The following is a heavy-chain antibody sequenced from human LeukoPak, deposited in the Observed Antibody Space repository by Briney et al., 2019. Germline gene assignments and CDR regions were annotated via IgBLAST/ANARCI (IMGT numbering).Heavy chain of an antibody. CDR3: ARDPSPTMVRGVIPNWFDP. V-gene: IGHV1-2*02. CDR1: GYTFTGYY. CDR2: INPNSGGT. Sequence: ASVKVSCKASGYTFTGYYMHWVRQAPGQGLEWMGWINPNSGGTNYAQKFQGRVTMTRDTSISTAYMGLSRLRSDDTAVYYCARDPSPTMVRGVIPNWFDPWGQGTLVTVSS. J-gene: IGHJ5*02. D-gene: IGHD3-10*01.